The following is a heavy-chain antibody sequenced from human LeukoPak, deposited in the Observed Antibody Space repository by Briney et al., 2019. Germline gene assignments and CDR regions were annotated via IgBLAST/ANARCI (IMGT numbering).Heavy chain of an antibody. CDR1: GFTFSSFS. Sequence: PGESLTLSCAASGFTFSSFSMNWVRQAPGRGLEWVASISIGYNHIYYADSVKGRFTISRDNAKNSLYLQMNTTRGEDTAVYYCARADIVVVPADPFDYWGQGTLVTVSS. V-gene: IGHV3-21*01. J-gene: IGHJ4*02. D-gene: IGHD2-15*01. CDR3: ARADIVVVPADPFDY. CDR2: ISIGYNHI.